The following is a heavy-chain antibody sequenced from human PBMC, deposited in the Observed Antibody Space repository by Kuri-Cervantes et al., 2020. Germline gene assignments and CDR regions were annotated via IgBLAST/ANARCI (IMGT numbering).Heavy chain of an antibody. D-gene: IGHD3-22*01. V-gene: IGHV1-46*01. CDR3: ARDVYDSSGYRRGFDY. J-gene: IGHJ4*02. Sequence: ASVNVSCKASVYTFTSHYLHWLRQAPGQGLEWMGIINPSGCSTSYAQKFQGRVTMTRDTYTSTVYMELSSLRSEDTAVYYCARDVYDSSGYRRGFDYWGQGTLVTVSS. CDR1: VYTFTSHY. CDR2: INPSGCST.